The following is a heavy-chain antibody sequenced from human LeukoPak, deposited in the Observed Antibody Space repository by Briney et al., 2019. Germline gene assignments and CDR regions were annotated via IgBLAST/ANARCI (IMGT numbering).Heavy chain of an antibody. CDR1: GFTFSSYS. D-gene: IGHD4-11*01. CDR3: ARDYSVNYFDY. V-gene: IGHV3-48*01. Sequence: GGSLRLSCAASGFTFSSYSMNWVRQASGKGLEWVSYISSSSSTIYYADSVKGRFTISRDNAKNSLYLQMNSLRAEDTAVYYCARDYSVNYFDYWGQGTLVTVSS. J-gene: IGHJ4*02. CDR2: ISSSSSTI.